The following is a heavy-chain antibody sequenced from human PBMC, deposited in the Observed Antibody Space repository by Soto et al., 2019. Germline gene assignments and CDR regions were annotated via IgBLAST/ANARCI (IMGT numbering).Heavy chain of an antibody. V-gene: IGHV3-7*03. J-gene: IGHJ5*02. D-gene: IGHD4-4*01. Sequence: MSRVRQAPGKGPEWVANIKEDGGEQHYVDSVKGRFTISRDNTENSLLLQMNNLRAEDSAIYYCAITTSTVPYWFDPWGPGTQVTVS. CDR2: IKEDGGEQ. CDR3: AITTSTVPYWFDP.